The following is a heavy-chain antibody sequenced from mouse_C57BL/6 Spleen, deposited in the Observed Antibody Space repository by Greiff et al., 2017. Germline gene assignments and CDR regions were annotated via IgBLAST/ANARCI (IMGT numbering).Heavy chain of an antibody. J-gene: IGHJ2*01. D-gene: IGHD2-5*01. Sequence: QVQLQQPGAELVKPGASVKLSCKASGYTFTSYWMHWVKQRPGQGLEWIGMIHPNSGSTNYNEKFKSKATLTVDKSSSPAYMQLSSLTSEDSAGYYCARSYYSNFDYWGQGTTLTVSS. CDR1: GYTFTSYW. V-gene: IGHV1-64*01. CDR3: ARSYYSNFDY. CDR2: IHPNSGST.